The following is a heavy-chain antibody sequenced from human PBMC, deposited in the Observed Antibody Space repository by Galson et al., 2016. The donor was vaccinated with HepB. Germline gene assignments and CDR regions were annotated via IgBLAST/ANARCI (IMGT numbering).Heavy chain of an antibody. CDR1: GYSFTAHY. D-gene: IGHD6-19*01. V-gene: IGHV1-2*04. Sequence: SVKVSCKASGYSFTAHYIHWVRQAPGEGLEWMGWINPNSGGTKYAQKFQGWVTMTRDTSIQTAYMEVTRLRSNDTAVYYCTRREGSGSGWSNFEYWGQGTLVTVSS. CDR2: INPNSGGT. J-gene: IGHJ4*02. CDR3: TRREGSGSGWSNFEY.